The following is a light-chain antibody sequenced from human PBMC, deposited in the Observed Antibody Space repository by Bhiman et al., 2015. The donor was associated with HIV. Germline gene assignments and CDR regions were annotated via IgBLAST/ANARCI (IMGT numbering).Light chain of an antibody. CDR2: DVS. CDR3: SSYTTNSTPV. J-gene: IGLJ3*02. Sequence: QSALTQPASVSGSPGQSITISCTGTSSDVGAFHYVSWYQQHPGKAPKLLIFDVSNRPSGVCSRFSGSKSGNTASLTICGLQAEDEADYYCSSYTTNSTPVFGGGTKLSVL. CDR1: SSDVGAFHY. V-gene: IGLV2-14*03.